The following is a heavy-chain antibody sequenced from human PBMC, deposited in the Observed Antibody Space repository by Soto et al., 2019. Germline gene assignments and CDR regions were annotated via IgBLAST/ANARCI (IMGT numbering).Heavy chain of an antibody. V-gene: IGHV3-48*01. D-gene: IGHD3-10*01. CDR1: GFTFSSYS. CDR2: ISSSSSTI. Sequence: GGSLRLSCAASGFTFSSYSMNWVRQAPGKGLEWVSYISSSSSTIYYADSVKGRFTISRDNAKNSLYLQMNSLRAEDTAVYYCARGKHYYGSGSYYRNWGQGTLVTVSS. J-gene: IGHJ4*02. CDR3: ARGKHYYGSGSYYRN.